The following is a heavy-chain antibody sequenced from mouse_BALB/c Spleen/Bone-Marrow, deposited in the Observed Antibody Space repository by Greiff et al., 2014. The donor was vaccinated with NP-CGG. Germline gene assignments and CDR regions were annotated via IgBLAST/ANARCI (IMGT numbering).Heavy chain of an antibody. V-gene: IGHV1S29*02. Sequence: VQLQQSGPELVKPGASVKISCKASGYTFTDYNMHWVKQSHGKSLEWIVYIYPHNGGNGYNQKFKNKATLTVDSSSSTAYMELRCLTSEDSAVYYCARSRGTTATTYYFGYWGQGTTLTVSS. CDR1: GYTFTDYN. J-gene: IGHJ2*01. CDR3: ARSRGTTATTYYFGY. D-gene: IGHD1-2*01. CDR2: IYPHNGGN.